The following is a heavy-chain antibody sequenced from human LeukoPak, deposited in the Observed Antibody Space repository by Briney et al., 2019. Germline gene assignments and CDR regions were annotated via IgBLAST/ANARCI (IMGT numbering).Heavy chain of an antibody. Sequence: SETLSLTCTVSGGSISSSSYYWGWIRQPPGKGLEWIGSIYYSGSTYYNPSLKSRVTISVDTSKNQFSLKLSSVTAADTAVYYCATGGITTFDYWGQGTLVTVSS. V-gene: IGHV4-39*07. CDR1: GGSISSSSYY. D-gene: IGHD3-10*01. CDR2: IYYSGST. J-gene: IGHJ4*02. CDR3: ATGGITTFDY.